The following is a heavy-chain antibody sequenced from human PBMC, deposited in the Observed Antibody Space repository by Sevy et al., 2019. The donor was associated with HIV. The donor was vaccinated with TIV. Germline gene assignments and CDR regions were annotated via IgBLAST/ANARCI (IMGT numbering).Heavy chain of an antibody. V-gene: IGHV3-30-3*01. CDR3: ARDQNPYMMGATDY. Sequence: GGSLRLSCAASGFTFSSYAMHWVRQAPGKGLEWVAVISYDGSNKYYADSVKGRFTISRDNSKNTLYLQMNSLRAEDTAVYYCARDQNPYMMGATDYWGQGTLVTVSS. D-gene: IGHD1-26*01. CDR1: GFTFSSYA. CDR2: ISYDGSNK. J-gene: IGHJ4*02.